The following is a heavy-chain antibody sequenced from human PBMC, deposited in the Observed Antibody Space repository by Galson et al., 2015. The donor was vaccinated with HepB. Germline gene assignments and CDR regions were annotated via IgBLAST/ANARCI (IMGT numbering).Heavy chain of an antibody. CDR2: ISSSSSTI. Sequence: SLRLSCAASGFTFSSYSMNWVRQAPGKGLEWVSYISSSSSTIYYADSVKGRFTISRDNAKNSLYLQMNSLRDEDTAVYYCAREPMGGNSPPDNGGQGTLVTVSS. CDR3: AREPMGGNSPPDN. V-gene: IGHV3-48*02. CDR1: GFTFSSYS. J-gene: IGHJ4*02. D-gene: IGHD4-23*01.